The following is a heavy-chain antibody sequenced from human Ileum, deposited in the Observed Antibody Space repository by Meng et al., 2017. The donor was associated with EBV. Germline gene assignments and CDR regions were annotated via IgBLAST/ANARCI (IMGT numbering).Heavy chain of an antibody. Sequence: LQRWYGGVGLGQRRRSLRFSCAASGFTFSNHARHWGRQAPGKGLEWVAFISYDGSNKYYADSVKGRFTISRDNSKNTLYLQMNSLRAEDTAVYYCAKDGGHYYDSSGYPTYWGQGTLVTVSS. V-gene: IGHV3-30*04. CDR3: AKDGGHYYDSSGYPTY. CDR1: GFTFSNHA. CDR2: ISYDGSNK. J-gene: IGHJ4*02. D-gene: IGHD3-22*01.